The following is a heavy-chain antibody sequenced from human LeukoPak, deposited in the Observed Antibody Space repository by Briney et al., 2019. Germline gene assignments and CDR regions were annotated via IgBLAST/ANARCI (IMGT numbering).Heavy chain of an antibody. CDR1: GFTFSSYS. J-gene: IGHJ4*02. D-gene: IGHD1-26*01. Sequence: GGSLRLFCAASGFTFSSYSMNWVRQAPGKGLEWVSSISSSSSYIYYADSVKGRFTISRDNAKNSLYLQMNSLRAEDTAVYYCARDVGWELLFDYWGQGTLVTVSS. CDR2: ISSSSSYI. V-gene: IGHV3-21*01. CDR3: ARDVGWELLFDY.